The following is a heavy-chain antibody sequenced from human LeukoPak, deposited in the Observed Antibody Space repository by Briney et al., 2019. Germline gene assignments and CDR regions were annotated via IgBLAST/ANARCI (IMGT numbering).Heavy chain of an antibody. J-gene: IGHJ4*02. CDR2: ILYDGSNK. CDR1: GFTFSRYA. Sequence: GGSLRLSCAASGFTFSRYAMHWVRQSPGKGLECVAVILYDGSNKYYADSVKGRFTISRDNSKNTVYLQMNSLRAEDTAVYYCARGGLHYYDSSGFDYWGQGTLVTVSS. CDR3: ARGGLHYYDSSGFDY. D-gene: IGHD3-22*01. V-gene: IGHV3-30-3*01.